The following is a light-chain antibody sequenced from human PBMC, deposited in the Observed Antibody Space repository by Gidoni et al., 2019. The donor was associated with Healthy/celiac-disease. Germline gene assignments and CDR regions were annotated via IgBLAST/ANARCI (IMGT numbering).Light chain of an antibody. CDR1: SSNIGAGYD. CDR2: GNS. J-gene: IGLJ3*02. CDR3: QSYDSRHWV. V-gene: IGLV1-40*01. Sequence: QSVLTQPPSVSAAPGQRVTISCTGSSSNIGAGYDVHWYQQLPGTAPKLLIYGNSNRPSGVPDRFSGSKSGTSASLAITGLQAEDEADYYCQSYDSRHWVFGGGTKLTVL.